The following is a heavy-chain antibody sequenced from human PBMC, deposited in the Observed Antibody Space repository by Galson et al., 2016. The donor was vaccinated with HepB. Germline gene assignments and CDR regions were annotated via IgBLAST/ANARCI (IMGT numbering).Heavy chain of an antibody. D-gene: IGHD3-22*01. J-gene: IGHJ3*02. CDR3: ARAFITMVVVVPYGAFDI. Sequence: SETLSLTCAVYGGSFSGYYWSWIRQPPGKGLEWIGKINHGGSTNYNPSLKSRVTMSVDTSKNQFSLRLTSVTAAVTAVYYCARAFITMVVVVPYGAFDIWGQGTMVTVSS. CDR1: GGSFSGYY. CDR2: INHGGST. V-gene: IGHV4-34*01.